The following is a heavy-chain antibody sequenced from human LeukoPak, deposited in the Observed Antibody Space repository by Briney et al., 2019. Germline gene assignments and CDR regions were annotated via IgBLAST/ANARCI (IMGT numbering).Heavy chain of an antibody. V-gene: IGHV4-34*01. CDR2: INHSGST. D-gene: IGHD3-22*01. Sequence: SETLSLTCAVYGGSFSGYYWSWIRQPPGKGLEWIGEINHSGSTNYNPSLKSRVTISVDTSKIQFSLKLSSVTAADTAVYYCARQNYDSSGYYYFDYWGQGTLVTVSS. CDR1: GGSFSGYY. CDR3: ARQNYDSSGYYYFDY. J-gene: IGHJ4*02.